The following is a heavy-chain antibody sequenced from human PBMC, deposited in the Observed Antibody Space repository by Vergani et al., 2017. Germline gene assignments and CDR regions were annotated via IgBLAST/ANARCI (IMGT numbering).Heavy chain of an antibody. V-gene: IGHV1-69*12. CDR1: GGTFSSYA. CDR3: AACWGRKCSNTSGYGSIYYFYYYGMDV. D-gene: IGHD2-2*01. CDR2: IIPIFGTA. J-gene: IGHJ6*02. Sequence: QVQLVQSGAEVKKPGSSVKVSCKASGGTFSSYAISWVRQAPGQGLEWMGGIIPIFGTANYAQKFQGRVTITADESTSTAYMELSSLRSEDTAVYYCAACWGRKCSNTSGYGSIYYFYYYGMDVWGQGTTVTVSS.